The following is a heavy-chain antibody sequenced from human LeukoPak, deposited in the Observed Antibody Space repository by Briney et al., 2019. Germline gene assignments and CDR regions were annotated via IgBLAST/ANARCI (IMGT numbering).Heavy chain of an antibody. CDR2: IYSGGST. CDR1: KFTFSDYS. D-gene: IGHD5-12*01. J-gene: IGHJ6*02. Sequence: GGSLRLSCAASKFTFSDYSMSWVRQAPGKGLEWVSVIYSGGSTNYADSVRGRFTISRDNSENTLYLQINSLRAEDTAVYYCARGRYEFSAGMDVWGQGTTVTVSS. V-gene: IGHV3-53*01. CDR3: ARGRYEFSAGMDV.